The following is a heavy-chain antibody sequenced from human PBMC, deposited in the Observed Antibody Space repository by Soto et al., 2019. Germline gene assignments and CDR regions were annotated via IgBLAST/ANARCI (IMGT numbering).Heavy chain of an antibody. CDR2: ISGNGGSI. CDR1: GFSFDDYA. J-gene: IGHJ4*02. CDR3: AVGASSAWYTDCYFDY. Sequence: GGSLRLSCAASGFSFDDYAIHWVRQAPGKGLEWVSGISGNGGSIGYADSVKGRFTISRDNAKNSLYLQMNSLRADDTAWYYCAVGASSAWYTDCYFDYWGQGTLVTVSS. V-gene: IGHV3-9*01. D-gene: IGHD6-19*01.